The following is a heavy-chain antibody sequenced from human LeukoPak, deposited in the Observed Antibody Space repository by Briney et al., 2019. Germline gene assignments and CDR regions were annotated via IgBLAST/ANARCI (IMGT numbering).Heavy chain of an antibody. Sequence: GGSLRLSCAASGFTFSSYAMTWVRQAPGRGLGWVSSISGTGGTTYYADSVKGRLTISRDNSKNTLYLQVNSLRAEDTAVYYCAKEGDTRDYWGQGTLVTVSS. CDR1: GFTFSSYA. CDR3: AKEGDTRDY. V-gene: IGHV3-23*01. D-gene: IGHD5-18*01. CDR2: ISGTGGTT. J-gene: IGHJ4*02.